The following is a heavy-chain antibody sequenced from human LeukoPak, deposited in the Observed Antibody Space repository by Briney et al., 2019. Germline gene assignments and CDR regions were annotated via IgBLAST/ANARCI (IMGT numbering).Heavy chain of an antibody. CDR2: VDPGDGEA. CDR3: AKVSSTLAAAGALSFDY. D-gene: IGHD6-13*01. J-gene: IGHJ4*02. V-gene: IGHV1-69-2*01. Sequence: ASVKVSCKASGYTFTDYFIHWGQQAPGKGLEWMGHVDPGDGEAVYADKFQRRVTFTAATSTGTVYMDVSSLTSDDSAVYYCAKVSSTLAAAGALSFDYWGQGTLVIVSS. CDR1: GYTFTDYF.